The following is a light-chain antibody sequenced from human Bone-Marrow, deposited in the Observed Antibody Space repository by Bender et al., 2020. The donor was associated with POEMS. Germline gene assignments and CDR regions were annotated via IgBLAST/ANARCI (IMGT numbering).Light chain of an antibody. CDR2: SNN. V-gene: IGLV1-44*01. Sequence: QPVLTQPPSASGTPGQWVSISCSGSNTNIFTYSVNWHQHLPGTAPRLLIYSNNQRPSGCSERFTGSKSGTSASLAISGVQFEEEGDYYWSTWGESLNGWGFGGGTKLTV. CDR1: NTNIFTYS. CDR3: STWGESLNGWG. J-gene: IGLJ3*02.